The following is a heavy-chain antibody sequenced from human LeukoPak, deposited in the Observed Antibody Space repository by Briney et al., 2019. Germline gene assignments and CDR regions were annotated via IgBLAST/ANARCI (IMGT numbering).Heavy chain of an antibody. V-gene: IGHV4-59*08. CDR2: IYYSGST. D-gene: IGHD4-17*01. Sequence: SETLSLTCAVYGGSFSGYYWSWIRQPPGKGLEWIGYIYYSGSTNYNPSLKSRVTISVDTSKNQFSLKLSSVTAADTAVYYCARHLRYGDAHFDYWGQGTLVTVSS. CDR3: ARHLRYGDAHFDY. J-gene: IGHJ4*02. CDR1: GGSFSGYY.